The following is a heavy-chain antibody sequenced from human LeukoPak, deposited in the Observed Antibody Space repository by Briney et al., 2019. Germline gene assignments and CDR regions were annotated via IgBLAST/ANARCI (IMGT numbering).Heavy chain of an antibody. V-gene: IGHV4-34*01. J-gene: IGHJ5*02. CDR2: INHSGST. Sequence: PSETLSLTCAVYGGSFSGYYWSWIRQPPGKGREWIGEINHSGSTNYNPSLKSRVTISVDTPKNQFSLKLSSVTAADTAVYYCARGLIYCSSTSCYANWFDPWGQGTLVTVSS. CDR3: ARGLIYCSSTSCYANWFDP. D-gene: IGHD2-2*01. CDR1: GGSFSGYY.